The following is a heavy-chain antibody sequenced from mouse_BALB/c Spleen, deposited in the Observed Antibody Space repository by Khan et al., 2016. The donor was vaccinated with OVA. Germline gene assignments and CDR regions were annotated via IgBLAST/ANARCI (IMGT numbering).Heavy chain of an antibody. Sequence: QVQLKESGPGLVAPSQSLSITCTVSGFSLTSYGVSWVRQPPGMGLEWLGVIWGDGNTNFHSALRSRLSISKDNSKSQVFLKLNSLQTDNTATYYCAKDRGYYAVDYWGQGTSVTVSS. J-gene: IGHJ4*01. V-gene: IGHV2-3*01. CDR1: GFSLTSYG. CDR2: IWGDGNT. CDR3: AKDRGYYAVDY.